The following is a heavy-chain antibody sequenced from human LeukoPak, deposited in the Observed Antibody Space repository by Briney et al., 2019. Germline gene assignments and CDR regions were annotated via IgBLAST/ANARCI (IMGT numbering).Heavy chain of an antibody. V-gene: IGHV1-3*01. CDR3: ARPDSSGYYDDAFDI. Sequence: ASVKVSCKASGYTFTSYAMHWVRQAPGQRLEWMGWINAGNGNTKYSQKFQGRVTITRDTSASTAYMELSSLRSEDTAVYYCARPDSSGYYDDAFDIWGQGTMVTVSS. CDR2: INAGNGNT. J-gene: IGHJ3*02. CDR1: GYTFTSYA. D-gene: IGHD3-22*01.